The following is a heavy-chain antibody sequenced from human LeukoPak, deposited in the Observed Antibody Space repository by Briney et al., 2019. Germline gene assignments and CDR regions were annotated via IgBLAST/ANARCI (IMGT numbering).Heavy chain of an antibody. Sequence: SETLSLTCTVSGGSISSGGYYWSWIRQHPGKGLEWIGYIYYSGSTYYNPSLKSRVTISVDTSKNQFSLKLSSVTAADTAVYYCARVSPGGSGSYRTLDYWGQGTLVTVSS. D-gene: IGHD1-26*01. J-gene: IGHJ4*02. CDR1: GGSISSGGYY. CDR2: IYYSGST. V-gene: IGHV4-31*03. CDR3: ARVSPGGSGSYRTLDY.